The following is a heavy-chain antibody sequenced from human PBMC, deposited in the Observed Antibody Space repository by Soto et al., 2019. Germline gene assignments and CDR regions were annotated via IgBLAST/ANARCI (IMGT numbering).Heavy chain of an antibody. V-gene: IGHV3-30*18. Sequence: PGGSLRLSCAASGFTFSSYGMHWVRQAPGKGLEWVAVISYDGSNKYYADSVKGRFTISRDNSKNTLYLQMNSLRAEDTAVYYCAKDRVVVPAAIAYYYYGMDVWGQGTTVTVSS. CDR1: GFTFSSYG. J-gene: IGHJ6*02. CDR2: ISYDGSNK. D-gene: IGHD2-2*02. CDR3: AKDRVVVPAAIAYYYYGMDV.